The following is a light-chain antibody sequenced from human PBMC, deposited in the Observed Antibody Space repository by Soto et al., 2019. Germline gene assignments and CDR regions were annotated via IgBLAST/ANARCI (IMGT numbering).Light chain of an antibody. J-gene: IGKJ1*01. CDR1: QGISNN. V-gene: IGKV1-27*01. Sequence: DIQMTQSPSSLSASVGDRVTITCRASQGISNNLAWYQQKPGKVPKLLIYGSSTLQSGVPSRFSGSGSGTDFTLTISSLQPEDVAIYYCQKNNSAPPWTFGQGTKVEIK. CDR3: QKNNSAPPWT. CDR2: GSS.